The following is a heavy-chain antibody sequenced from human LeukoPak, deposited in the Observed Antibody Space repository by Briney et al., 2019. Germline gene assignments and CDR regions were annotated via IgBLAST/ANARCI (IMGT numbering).Heavy chain of an antibody. CDR1: GYTFTSYG. CDR2: ISAYNGNT. V-gene: IGHV1-18*01. Sequence: ASVKVSCKAPGYTFTSYGISWVRQAPGQGLEWMGWISAYNGNTNYAQKLQGRVTMTTDTSTSTAYMELRSLRSDDTAVYYCARDVYCYDSSGYSAEFDYWGQGTLVTVSS. J-gene: IGHJ4*02. CDR3: ARDVYCYDSSGYSAEFDY. D-gene: IGHD3-22*01.